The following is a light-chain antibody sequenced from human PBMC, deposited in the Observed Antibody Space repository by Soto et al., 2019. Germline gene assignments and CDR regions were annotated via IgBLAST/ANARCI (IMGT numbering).Light chain of an antibody. J-gene: IGKJ1*01. CDR3: QHYNNWPPWT. V-gene: IGKV3-15*01. Sequence: EIVMTQSPATLSVSPGERATLSCRTSQSVSSNLAWYQQKPGQAPRLLIYGASTRATGIPARFSGSGSGTEFTLTISSLQSVDFAVYYCQHYNNWPPWTFGQGTKVEI. CDR1: QSVSSN. CDR2: GAS.